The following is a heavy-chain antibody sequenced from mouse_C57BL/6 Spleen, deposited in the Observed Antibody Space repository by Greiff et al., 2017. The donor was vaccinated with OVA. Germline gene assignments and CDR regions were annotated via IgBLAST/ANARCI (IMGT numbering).Heavy chain of an antibody. Sequence: DVQLQESGPGLVKPSQSLSLTCSVTGYSITSGYYWNWIRQFPGNKLEWMGYISYDGSNNYNPSLKNRISITRDTSKNQFFLKLNSVTTEDTATYYCAREGGLTTVGAYWGKGTLVTVSA. CDR2: ISYDGSN. J-gene: IGHJ3*01. V-gene: IGHV3-6*01. CDR3: AREGGLTTVGAY. CDR1: GYSITSGYY. D-gene: IGHD1-1*01.